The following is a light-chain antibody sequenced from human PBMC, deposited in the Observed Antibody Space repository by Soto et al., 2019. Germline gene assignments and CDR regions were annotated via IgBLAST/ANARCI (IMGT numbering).Light chain of an antibody. J-gene: IGLJ1*01. V-gene: IGLV2-14*01. CDR3: SSYTSGSTPYV. CDR1: SSDVGGYNY. Sequence: QSVLTQPASVSGSPGQSITISCTGTSSDVGGYNYVSWYQQRPGKAPKLMIYEVSNRSSGVSNRFSGSKSGNTASLTISGLQAEDEADYYCSSYTSGSTPYVFGTGTKLTVL. CDR2: EVS.